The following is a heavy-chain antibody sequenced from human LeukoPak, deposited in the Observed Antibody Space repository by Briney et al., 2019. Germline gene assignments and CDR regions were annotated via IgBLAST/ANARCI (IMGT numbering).Heavy chain of an antibody. J-gene: IGHJ4*02. D-gene: IGHD2-15*01. V-gene: IGHV3-23*01. CDR3: AKSRGRGYCSGGSCYTPFDY. CDR1: RFTFSNFA. CDR2: ISGSGGST. Sequence: GGSLRLSCAASRFTFSNFAMSWVRQAPGKGLEWVTAISGSGGSTYYADSVKGRFTISRDNSKNALFLQMNSLRAEDTAVYYCAKSRGRGYCSGGSCYTPFDYWGQGTLVTVSS.